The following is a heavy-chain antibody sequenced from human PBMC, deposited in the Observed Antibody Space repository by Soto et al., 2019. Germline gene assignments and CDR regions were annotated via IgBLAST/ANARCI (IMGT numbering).Heavy chain of an antibody. CDR1: GGSLSSSSYY. D-gene: IGHD1-1*01. CDR2: ISYSGRT. J-gene: IGHJ3*01. Sequence: QLQLQESGPGLVKPSETVSLTCSVSGGSLSSSSYYWVWIRQPPGKGLDWIGSISYSGRTYFNPSLRSRVTVSVDTSKNQFSLRLSSVTAADTAVYYCARPGILDSPSALDFWGQGTIVTVSS. CDR3: ARPGILDSPSALDF. V-gene: IGHV4-39*01.